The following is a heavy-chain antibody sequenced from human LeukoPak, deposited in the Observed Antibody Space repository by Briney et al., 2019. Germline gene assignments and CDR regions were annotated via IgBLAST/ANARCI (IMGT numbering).Heavy chain of an antibody. CDR3: ARHFPYCGGDCPYYYTDV. Sequence: PSETLSLTCSVSGASISSDYWSWIRHPPGKGLEWIGNIYSSETTKYNPSLRSRATISGDTSKNQFSLKLSSVTAADTAVYYCARHFPYCGGDCPYYYTDVWGKGTTVTVSS. CDR1: GASISSDY. D-gene: IGHD2-21*02. CDR2: IYSSETT. J-gene: IGHJ6*03. V-gene: IGHV4-4*09.